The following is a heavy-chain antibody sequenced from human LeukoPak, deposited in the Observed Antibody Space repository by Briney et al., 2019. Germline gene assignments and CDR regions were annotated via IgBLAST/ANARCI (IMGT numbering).Heavy chain of an antibody. CDR2: ISSSSSTI. V-gene: IGHV3-48*02. Sequence: GGSLRLSCAASGFTFSSYSMNWVRQAPGKGLEWVSYISSSSSTIYYADSVKGRFTISRDNAKNSLYLQMNSLRDEDTAVYYCARDSPYDVVRGVIITVTFVYWGQGTLVTVSS. CDR3: ARDSPYDVVRGVIITVTFVY. D-gene: IGHD3-10*01. CDR1: GFTFSSYS. J-gene: IGHJ4*02.